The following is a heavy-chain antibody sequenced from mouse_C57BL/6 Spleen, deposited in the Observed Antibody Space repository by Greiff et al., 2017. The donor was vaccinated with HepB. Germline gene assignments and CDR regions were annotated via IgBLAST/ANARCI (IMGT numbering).Heavy chain of an antibody. V-gene: IGHV5-6*01. CDR3: ARNNDGSYFDY. D-gene: IGHD2-3*01. CDR2: ISSGGSYT. CDR1: GFTFSSYG. Sequence: EVQRVESGGDLVKPGGSLKLSCAASGFTFSSYGMSWVRQTPDKRLEWVATISSGGSYTYYPDSVKGRFTISRDNAKNTLYLQMSSLKSEDTAMYYCARNNDGSYFDYWGQGTTLTVSS. J-gene: IGHJ2*01.